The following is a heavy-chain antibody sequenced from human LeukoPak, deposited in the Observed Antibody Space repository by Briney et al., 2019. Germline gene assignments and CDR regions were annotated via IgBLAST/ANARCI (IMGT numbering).Heavy chain of an antibody. D-gene: IGHD1-1*01. CDR1: GYTFTSYD. J-gene: IGHJ5*02. Sequence: ASVKVSCKASGYTFTSYDINWVRQATGQGLEWMGWMNPNSGNTGYAQKFQGRVTITRNTSISTAYMELSSLRSEDTAVYYCAREVDEINDGSNWLDPWGQGTLVTVSS. V-gene: IGHV1-8*03. CDR3: AREVDEINDGSNWLDP. CDR2: MNPNSGNT.